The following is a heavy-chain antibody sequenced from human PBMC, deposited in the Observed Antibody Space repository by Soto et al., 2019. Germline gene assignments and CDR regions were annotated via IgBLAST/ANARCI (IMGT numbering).Heavy chain of an antibody. Sequence: QVQLVQSGAEVKKPGASVQVSCKASGYTFTGYYVHWVRQAPGQGLEWMGWINPNSGGTIYPQKFQGRVTMTRDTSLSTAYMELSSLRFDDTAVYYCASTGNYCSGTSFRVDYLGQGTLVTVSS. CDR3: ASTGNYCSGTSFRVDY. CDR2: INPNSGGT. D-gene: IGHD3-10*01. V-gene: IGHV1-2*02. J-gene: IGHJ4*02. CDR1: GYTFTGYY.